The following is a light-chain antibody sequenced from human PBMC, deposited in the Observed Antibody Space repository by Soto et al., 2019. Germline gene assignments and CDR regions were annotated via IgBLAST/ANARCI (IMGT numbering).Light chain of an antibody. V-gene: IGKV1-5*03. Sequence: DTQMTQSPSTLSASVRDRFTITFRASQSIGSWLAWYQQKPGKAPKLLIYKTSILENGVPSRFSGSGFGTEFTLSISSLQPDDFATYYCHQYNSYWTFGQGTKVDI. CDR1: QSIGSW. CDR2: KTS. CDR3: HQYNSYWT. J-gene: IGKJ1*01.